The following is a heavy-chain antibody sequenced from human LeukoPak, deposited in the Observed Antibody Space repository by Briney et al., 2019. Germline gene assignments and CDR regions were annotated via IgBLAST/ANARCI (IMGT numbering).Heavy chain of an antibody. CDR3: ARSTFGGVIAYDAFDI. Sequence: SGTLSLTCGVSGGSITNTNYWTWVRQPPGKGLEWIGEVNLQGSTNYNPSLMGRVAISVDKSENHISLQLTSVTAADTAVYYCARSTFGGVIAYDAFDIWGQGTMVTVSS. CDR1: GGSITNTNY. J-gene: IGHJ3*02. V-gene: IGHV4-4*02. D-gene: IGHD3-16*02. CDR2: VNLQGST.